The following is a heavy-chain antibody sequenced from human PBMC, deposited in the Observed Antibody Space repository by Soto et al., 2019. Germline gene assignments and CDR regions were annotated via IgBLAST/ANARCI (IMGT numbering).Heavy chain of an antibody. V-gene: IGHV3-53*01. Sequence: EVPLVESGGGLIQPGGSLRLSCAASGFTVSSNYMSWVRQAPGKGLEWVSVIYSGDTTYYADSVKGRFTISRDHSKNTLYLQMNSLRAEDTAVYYCARDLRTLYGMDVWGQGARVTVSS. CDR3: ARDLRTLYGMDV. CDR1: GFTVSSNY. J-gene: IGHJ6*02. CDR2: IYSGDTT.